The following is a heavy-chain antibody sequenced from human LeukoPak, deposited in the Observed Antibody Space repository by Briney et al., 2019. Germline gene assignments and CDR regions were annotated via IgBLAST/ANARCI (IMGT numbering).Heavy chain of an antibody. D-gene: IGHD3-10*01. V-gene: IGHV4-59*01. CDR2: IYFSGST. Sequence: SETLSLTCTVSGGSISSYYWSWIRQPPGKGLEWIGYIYFSGSTNYNPSLKSRVTISLDTSKTQFSLKLSSVTAADTAVYYCARVGYYGSGSYRSPFDPWGQGTLVTVSS. CDR3: ARVGYYGSGSYRSPFDP. CDR1: GGSISSYY. J-gene: IGHJ5*02.